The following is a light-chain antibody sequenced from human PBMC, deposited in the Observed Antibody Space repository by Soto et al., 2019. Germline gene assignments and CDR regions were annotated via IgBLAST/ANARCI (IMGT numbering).Light chain of an antibody. Sequence: QSVLTQPASVSGSPGQSITISCTGTSSDVGSYNYVSWYQQHPGKAPKLMIYEVSNRPSGVSNRFSGSKSGNTASLNISGLQAEDEADYFCSSYTGSSTVVFGTGTKVTVL. CDR3: SSYTGSSTVV. V-gene: IGLV2-14*01. CDR1: SSDVGSYNY. CDR2: EVS. J-gene: IGLJ1*01.